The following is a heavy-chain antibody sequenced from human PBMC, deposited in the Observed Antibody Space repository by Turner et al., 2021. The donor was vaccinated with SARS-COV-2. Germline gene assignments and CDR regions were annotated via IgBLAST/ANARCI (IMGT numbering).Heavy chain of an antibody. D-gene: IGHD6-13*01. Sequence: EVQLVESGGGLVKPGGSLRLSCAASGFTLSSYSMNWVRQAPGKGLEWVSSISSSSSYIYYADSVKGRFTISRDNAKNSLYLQMNSLRAEDTAVYYCASIAVADPKYYHYYGMDVWGQGTTVTVSS. J-gene: IGHJ6*02. CDR1: GFTLSSYS. CDR2: ISSSSSYI. CDR3: ASIAVADPKYYHYYGMDV. V-gene: IGHV3-21*01.